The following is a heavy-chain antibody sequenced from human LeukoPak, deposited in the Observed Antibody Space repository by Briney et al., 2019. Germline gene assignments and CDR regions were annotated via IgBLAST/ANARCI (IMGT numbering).Heavy chain of an antibody. CDR2: IYYRGST. CDR1: GGSISSSPYY. V-gene: IGHV4-39*01. J-gene: IGHJ5*02. CDR3: ARHYLSDGILSTFDP. Sequence: SETLSLTCTVSGGSISSSPYYWGWIRQPPGKGLEWIGTIYYRGSTYSNPSLISRVTISLDTSKNQFSLRLRSVNAADTALYYCARHYLSDGILSTFDPWGQGTLVTVSS. D-gene: IGHD2-2*01.